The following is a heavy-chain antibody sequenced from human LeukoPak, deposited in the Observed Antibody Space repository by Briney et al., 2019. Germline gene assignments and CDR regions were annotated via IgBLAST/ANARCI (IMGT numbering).Heavy chain of an antibody. Sequence: RPSETLSLTFYVPGGYVFNRSDDWARIRQPPGTGLERIGSCFCSGTSYSDSLLTSGNTIAVDTSKNQFFLMMNSVTAAETAVYYWARHGTCSGASCDWFIDDWGQGTLVTVSS. D-gene: IGHD3-10*02. CDR2: CFCSGTS. CDR1: GGYVFNRSDD. V-gene: IGHV4-39*01. J-gene: IGHJ4*02. CDR3: ARHGTCSGASCDWFIDD.